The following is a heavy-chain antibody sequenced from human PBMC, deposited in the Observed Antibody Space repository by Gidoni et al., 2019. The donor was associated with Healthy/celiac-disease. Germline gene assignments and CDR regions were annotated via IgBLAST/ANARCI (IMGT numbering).Heavy chain of an antibody. CDR2: IYPGDSDT. CDR3: ARQNRELDNSSSRGGSSSGYYYYGMDV. D-gene: IGHD6-6*01. V-gene: IGHV5-51*01. J-gene: IGHJ6*02. Sequence: LRQMPGKGLEWMGIIYPGDSDTRYSPSFQGQVTISADKSISTAYLQWSSLKASDTAMYYCARQNRELDNSSSRGGSSSGYYYYGMDVWGQGTTVTVSS.